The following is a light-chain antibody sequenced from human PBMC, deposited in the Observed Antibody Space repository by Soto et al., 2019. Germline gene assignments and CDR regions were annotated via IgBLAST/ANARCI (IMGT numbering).Light chain of an antibody. CDR3: HQRQSWRGT. CDR1: QSINTR. V-gene: IGKV3-11*01. J-gene: IGKJ1*01. Sequence: EIVLTQSPATLSSFPGDRVTLSCRASQSINTRLAWYQHRPGQAPRLLIYQTSLSAAGIPARFSASESGTYFTLTITDVQPEDFALYYCHQRQSWRGTFGQGT. CDR2: QTS.